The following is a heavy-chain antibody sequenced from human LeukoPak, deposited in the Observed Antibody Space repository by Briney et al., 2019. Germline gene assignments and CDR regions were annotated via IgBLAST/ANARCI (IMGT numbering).Heavy chain of an antibody. Sequence: AGRSLRLSCVASGFTFSSYAMSWVRQAPGKGLEWVSGFSGSGGSTYFADSVKGRFTIFRDNSKNSLYLQMNSLRAEDTAVYYCARDIALAAFHDSSGFLGGSLGWGQGTLVTVSS. D-gene: IGHD3-22*01. J-gene: IGHJ4*02. CDR2: FSGSGGST. CDR3: ARDIALAAFHDSSGFLGGSLG. CDR1: GFTFSSYA. V-gene: IGHV3-23*01.